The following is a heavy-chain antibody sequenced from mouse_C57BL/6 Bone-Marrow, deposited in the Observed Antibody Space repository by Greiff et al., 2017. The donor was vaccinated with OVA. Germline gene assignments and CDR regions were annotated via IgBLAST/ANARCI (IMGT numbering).Heavy chain of an antibody. CDR1: GYTFTSYW. CDR3: ARNPLGYPAWFAY. D-gene: IGHD2-2*01. Sequence: VQLQQPGAELVKPGASVKLSCKASGYTFTSYWMQSVKQRPGQGLEWIVEIDPSDSYTNYNLKFKGKATLTVDTSSSTAYMQLSSLTSEDSAVYYCARNPLGYPAWFAYWGQGTLVTVSA. J-gene: IGHJ3*01. V-gene: IGHV1-50*01. CDR2: IDPSDSYT.